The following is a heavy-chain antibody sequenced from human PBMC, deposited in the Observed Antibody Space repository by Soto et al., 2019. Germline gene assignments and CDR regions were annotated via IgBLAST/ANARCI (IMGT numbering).Heavy chain of an antibody. D-gene: IGHD5-12*01. CDR2: ISFSGAN. CDR3: ARDPRDGYKRYFDF. J-gene: IGHJ4*02. V-gene: IGHV4-59*01. CDR1: GGSISSYF. Sequence: PSETLSLTCTVSGGSISSYFWSWIRQTPGKGLDWIGAISFSGANYSNPSLKGRAALSVDTSENHLSLTLNSVTSADTAVYFCARDPRDGYKRYFDFWGQGNQVTVSS.